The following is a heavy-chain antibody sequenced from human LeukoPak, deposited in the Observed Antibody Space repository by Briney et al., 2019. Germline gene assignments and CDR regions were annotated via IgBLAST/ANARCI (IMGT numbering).Heavy chain of an antibody. CDR2: IRSDGSVN. CDR3: ARGEEMATYTYYYYYYYMDV. D-gene: IGHD5-24*01. Sequence: PGGSLRLSSIVSGFTFNTYAIHWARQAPGKWLEWVACIRSDGSVNDYADSVKGRFIISRDNAKNPLYMQMNSLRAEDTAVYYCARGEEMATYTYYYYYYYMDVWGKGTTVTVSS. J-gene: IGHJ6*03. V-gene: IGHV3-30*02. CDR1: GFTFNTYA.